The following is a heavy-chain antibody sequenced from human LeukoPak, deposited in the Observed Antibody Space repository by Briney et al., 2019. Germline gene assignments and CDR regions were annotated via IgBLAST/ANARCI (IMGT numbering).Heavy chain of an antibody. J-gene: IGHJ6*02. D-gene: IGHD3-3*01. Sequence: PGGSLRLSCAASGFTVSSNYMSWVRQAPGKGLEWVSVIRNSGVDTYYADSVKGRFTISRDNSKNTLYLQMNSLRAEDTAVYYCAKSFLEWLLDQDRRHYYYYYGMDVWGQGTTVTVSS. CDR1: GFTVSSNY. CDR2: IRNSGVDT. CDR3: AKSFLEWLLDQDRRHYYYYYGMDV. V-gene: IGHV3-53*01.